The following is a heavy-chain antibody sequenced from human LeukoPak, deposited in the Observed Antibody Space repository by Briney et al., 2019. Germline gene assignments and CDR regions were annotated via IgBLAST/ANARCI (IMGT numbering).Heavy chain of an antibody. J-gene: IGHJ4*02. Sequence: GASVKVSCKASGYTFTSYAMHWVRQAPGQRLEWMGWINAGNGNTKYSQKFQGRVTITRDTSVSTAYMELSSLRSEDTAVYYCARHYYDSSGYSDYFDYWGQGTLVTVSS. CDR2: INAGNGNT. CDR1: GYTFTSYA. CDR3: ARHYYDSSGYSDYFDY. D-gene: IGHD3-22*01. V-gene: IGHV1-3*01.